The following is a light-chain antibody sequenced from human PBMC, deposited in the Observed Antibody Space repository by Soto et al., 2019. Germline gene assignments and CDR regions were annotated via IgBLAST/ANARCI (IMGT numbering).Light chain of an antibody. CDR1: QSISSW. CDR3: QPYNSYSPD. Sequence: DIQMTQSPSTLSASVGDRVTITCRASQSISSWLAWYQQKPGKAPKLLIYKASSLESGVTSRFSGSGYGTEFTLTISRLHPDDFATYYCQPYNSYSPDFGPGTKVDIK. CDR2: KAS. V-gene: IGKV1-5*03. J-gene: IGKJ3*01.